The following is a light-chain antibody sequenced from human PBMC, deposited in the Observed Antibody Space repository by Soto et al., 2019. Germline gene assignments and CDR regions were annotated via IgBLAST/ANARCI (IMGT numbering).Light chain of an antibody. CDR1: QSISSY. CDR2: AAS. J-gene: IGKJ4*01. V-gene: IGKV1-39*01. Sequence: DIQMTQSPSSLSASVGDRVTITCRASQSISSYINWYQQKPGKAPKLLIYAASSLQGGVPSRFSGSGSGTDFTLTISSLQREDCAIYYCQQSSSTVLTFGGGTKVEIK. CDR3: QQSSSTVLT.